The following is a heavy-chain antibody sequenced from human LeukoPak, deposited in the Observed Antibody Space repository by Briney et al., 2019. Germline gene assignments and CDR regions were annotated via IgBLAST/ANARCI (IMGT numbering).Heavy chain of an antibody. V-gene: IGHV4-59*08. Sequence: PSETLSLTCTVSGGSINNYYWSWVRQPPGAGLEWLAYIYYTGSTNYNPSLKTRLTISVDTSKNQFSLKLSSVTAADTAVYYCARHRGLRYCSSTSCSNWFDPWGQGTLVTVSS. CDR3: ARHRGLRYCSSTSCSNWFDP. CDR2: IYYTGST. J-gene: IGHJ5*02. D-gene: IGHD2-2*01. CDR1: GGSINNYY.